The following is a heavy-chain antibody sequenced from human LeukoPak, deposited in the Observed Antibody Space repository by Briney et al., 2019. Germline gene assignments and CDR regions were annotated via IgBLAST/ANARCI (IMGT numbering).Heavy chain of an antibody. CDR1: GFTFSTYS. CDR3: AKRVPFGVVIMGRYGMDV. J-gene: IGHJ6*02. D-gene: IGHD3-3*01. V-gene: IGHV3-30*18. Sequence: PGGSLRLSCAASGFTFSTYSMNWVRQAPGKGLEWVAVISYDGSNKYYADSVKGRFTISRDNSKNTLYLQMNSLRAEDTAVYYCAKRVPFGVVIMGRYGMDVWGQGTTVTVSS. CDR2: ISYDGSNK.